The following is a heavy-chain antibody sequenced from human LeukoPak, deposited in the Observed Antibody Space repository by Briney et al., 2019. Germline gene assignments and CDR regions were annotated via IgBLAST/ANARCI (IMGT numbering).Heavy chain of an antibody. V-gene: IGHV3-30*18. D-gene: IGHD3-3*01. CDR1: GFTFSSYG. Sequence: GGSLRLSCAASGFTFSSYGMHWVRQAPGKGLEWVAVISYDGSNKYYADSVKGRFTISRDNSKNTLYLQMNSLRAEDTAVYYCAKTSDYDFWSGYLAYYYYGMDVWGQGTTVTVSS. CDR3: AKTSDYDFWSGYLAYYYYGMDV. J-gene: IGHJ6*02. CDR2: ISYDGSNK.